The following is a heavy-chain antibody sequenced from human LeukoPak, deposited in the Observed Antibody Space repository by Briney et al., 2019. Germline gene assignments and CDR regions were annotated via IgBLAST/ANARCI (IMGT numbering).Heavy chain of an antibody. V-gene: IGHV4-39*01. Sequence: PSETLSLTCTVSGGSISSSSSYWGWVRQPPGKGLEWIGSIYYSGSTYYNPSLRSRVTISADTSKTQFSLKLTSVTAADTAVYYCAKGRSRYSSGWYFDYWGQGTLVTVSS. CDR1: GGSISSSSSY. CDR3: AKGRSRYSSGWYFDY. J-gene: IGHJ4*02. D-gene: IGHD6-19*01. CDR2: IYYSGST.